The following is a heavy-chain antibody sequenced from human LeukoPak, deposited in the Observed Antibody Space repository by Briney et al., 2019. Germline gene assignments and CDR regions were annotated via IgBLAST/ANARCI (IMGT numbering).Heavy chain of an antibody. Sequence: ASVKVSCKASGYTFASYGVTWVRQAPGQGPGWMAWISVYSGNTEYAQKFQDRVTLTADTSTSTVYMELRSLRSDDTAVYYCARDGWSLGPWGQGILVTVSS. D-gene: IGHD2-8*01. V-gene: IGHV1-18*01. CDR3: ARDGWSLGP. J-gene: IGHJ5*02. CDR2: ISVYSGNT. CDR1: GYTFASYG.